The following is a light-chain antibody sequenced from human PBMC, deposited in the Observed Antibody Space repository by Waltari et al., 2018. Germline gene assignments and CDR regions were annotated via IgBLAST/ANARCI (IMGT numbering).Light chain of an antibody. CDR2: KGV. Sequence: EIVLTQTPLSLPVTPGEPASISCRSSESLLYDNGDTFLHWYLQRSGQSPRLLIYKGVNRESGVPDRFSGSGSGADFTLKISRVEPEDVGIYYCMQTRKDPWTFGQGTKVEIK. J-gene: IGKJ1*01. CDR3: MQTRKDPWT. CDR1: ESLLYDNGDTF. V-gene: IGKV2-28*01.